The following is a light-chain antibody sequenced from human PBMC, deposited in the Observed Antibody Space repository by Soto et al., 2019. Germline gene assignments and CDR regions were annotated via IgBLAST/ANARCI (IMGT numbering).Light chain of an antibody. CDR1: QSINRY. CDR3: QQYNGPWT. J-gene: IGKJ1*01. V-gene: IGKV1-5*01. CDR2: DAS. Sequence: DIQMTQSPLTLSASVGDRVTITCRASQSINRYLAWYQQKPGKAPQLLIYDASHLNSGVPSRFSGSGSGTDFTLTISSLLPEDLATYFCQQYNGPWTFGQGTKVEIK.